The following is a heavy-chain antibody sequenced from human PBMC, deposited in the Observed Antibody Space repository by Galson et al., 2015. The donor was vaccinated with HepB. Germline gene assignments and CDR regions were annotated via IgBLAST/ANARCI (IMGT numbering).Heavy chain of an antibody. CDR1: GFTFSSYG. CDR2: IWYDGSNK. J-gene: IGHJ4*02. CDR3: AKDQNYRKGLFDY. D-gene: IGHD5-24*01. V-gene: IGHV3-33*06. Sequence: SLRLSCAASGFTFSSYGMHWVRQAPGKGLEWVAVIWYDGSNKYYADSVKGRFTISRDNSKNTLYLQMNSLRAEDTAVYYCAKDQNYRKGLFDYWGQGTLVTVSS.